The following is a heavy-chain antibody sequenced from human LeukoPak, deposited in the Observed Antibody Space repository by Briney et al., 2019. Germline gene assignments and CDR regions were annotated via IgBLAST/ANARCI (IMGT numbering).Heavy chain of an antibody. CDR3: ARPYYYDSSGYEYYFDY. CDR1: GLTFSSYS. J-gene: IGHJ4*02. D-gene: IGHD3-22*01. Sequence: GGSLRLSCAASGLTFSSYSMNWVRQAPGKGLEWVPSISSSSSYIYYADSVKGRFTISRDNAKNPLYLQMNSLRAEDTAVYYCARPYYYDSSGYEYYFDYWGQGTLVTVSS. V-gene: IGHV3-21*01. CDR2: ISSSSSYI.